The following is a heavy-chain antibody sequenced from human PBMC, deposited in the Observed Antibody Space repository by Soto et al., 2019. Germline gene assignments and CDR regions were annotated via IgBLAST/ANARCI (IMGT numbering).Heavy chain of an antibody. CDR3: ARGGFVAGLYNAMDA. J-gene: IGHJ6*02. CDR1: GGTISTNA. D-gene: IGHD2-21*01. CDR2: IIPMFGSP. Sequence: ASVKVSCKASGGTISTNAISWVRQAPGQGLEWMGAIIPMFGSPKYAQKFQGRVTITADNPTSTIYMEMISLTSADTAVYYCARGGFVAGLYNAMDAWGQGTAGTVSS. V-gene: IGHV1-69*06.